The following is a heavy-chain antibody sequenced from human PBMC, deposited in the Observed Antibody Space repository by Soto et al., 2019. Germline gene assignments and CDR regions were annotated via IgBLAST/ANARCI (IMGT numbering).Heavy chain of an antibody. J-gene: IGHJ6*02. CDR1: GGSISSYY. CDR3: ASCGYYYYYGMDV. CDR2: IYYSGST. Sequence: ETLSLTCTVSGGSISSYYWSWIRQPPGKGLEWIGYIYYSGSTNYNPSLKRRVTISVDTSKNQFSLKLSSVTAADTAVYYCASCGYYYYYGMDVWGQGTTVTVSS. V-gene: IGHV4-59*08.